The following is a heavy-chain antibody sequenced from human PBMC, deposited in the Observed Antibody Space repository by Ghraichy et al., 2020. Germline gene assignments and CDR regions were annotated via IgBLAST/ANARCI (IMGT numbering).Heavy chain of an antibody. J-gene: IGHJ5*02. CDR1: GDSISNYY. D-gene: IGHD6-19*01. CDR3: GIGSGWTSDL. V-gene: IGHV4-59*01. Sequence: SETLSLTCTVSGDSISNYYLSWIRQPPGKGLEWIGNIYNSGSTNYNPSLKSRLTISADTSKNQFCLRLTSATAADTAVYYCGIGSGWTSDLWGQGTLVTVCS. CDR2: IYNSGST.